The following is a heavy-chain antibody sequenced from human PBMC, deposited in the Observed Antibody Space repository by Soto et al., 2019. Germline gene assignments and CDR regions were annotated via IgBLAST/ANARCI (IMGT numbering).Heavy chain of an antibody. V-gene: IGHV4-34*01. Sequence: ETLSLTCAVYGGSFSGYIWTWIRQSPGKGLQWIGQINHSGSSYYNPSLKSRVTISLLSSSDRFSLELSSVTAADTAVYYCARGLFSETSYSGGWYYFDNWRQGPPITVSS. CDR3: ARGLFSETSYSGGWYYFDN. D-gene: IGHD3-10*01. CDR1: GGSFSGYI. CDR2: INHSGSS. J-gene: IGHJ4*02.